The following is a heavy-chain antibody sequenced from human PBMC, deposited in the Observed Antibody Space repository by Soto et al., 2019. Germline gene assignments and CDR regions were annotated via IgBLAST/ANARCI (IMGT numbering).Heavy chain of an antibody. CDR3: ARGGALDGTSPPFNH. CDR2: INANSGDT. CDR1: GYTFSGHY. V-gene: IGHV1-2*02. D-gene: IGHD6-19*01. J-gene: IGHJ4*02. Sequence: QVHLVQSGAEVKKPGASVRVSCKASGYTFSGHYMHWIRQAPGQGPEWLGWINANSGDTDRAPKFQDRLTMTRDTSISTAYMELSRLRSDDTAVYYCARGGALDGTSPPFNHWGQGTLVTVSS.